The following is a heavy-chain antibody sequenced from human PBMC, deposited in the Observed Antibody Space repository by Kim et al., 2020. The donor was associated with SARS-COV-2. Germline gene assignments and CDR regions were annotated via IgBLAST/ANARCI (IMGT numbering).Heavy chain of an antibody. Sequence: ASVKVSCKASGYTFTSYYMHWVRQAPGQGLEWMGIINPSGGSTSYAQKFQGRVTMTRDTSTSTVYMELSSLRSEDTAVYYCASSYCGGDCYSGNIDYWGQGTLVTVSS. J-gene: IGHJ4*02. CDR1: GYTFTSYY. D-gene: IGHD2-21*01. CDR2: INPSGGST. V-gene: IGHV1-46*01. CDR3: ASSYCGGDCYSGNIDY.